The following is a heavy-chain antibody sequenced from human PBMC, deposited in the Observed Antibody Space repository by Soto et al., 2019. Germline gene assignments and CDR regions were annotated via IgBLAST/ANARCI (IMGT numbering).Heavy chain of an antibody. Sequence: EVQLSESGGGLVQPGGSLRLSCLASGFTYNAINWVRQAPGKGLEWVSGFGHDGQSTYYIASVRGRFTLSRDNSKNMIYLEMNSLRAEDTAVYYCAKVVGRIVGATTGPLDIWGHGTMVRVSS. CDR3: AKVVGRIVGATTGPLDI. CDR1: GFTYNA. CDR2: FGHDGQST. D-gene: IGHD1-26*01. J-gene: IGHJ3*02. V-gene: IGHV3-23*01.